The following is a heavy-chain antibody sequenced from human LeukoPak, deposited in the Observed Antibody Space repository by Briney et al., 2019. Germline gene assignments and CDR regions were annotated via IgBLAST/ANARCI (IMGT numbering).Heavy chain of an antibody. V-gene: IGHV3-21*01. J-gene: IGHJ4*02. Sequence: GGSLRLSCAASGITFNSYTMNWVRQAPGKGLEWVSSISSSSSYIYYAASVKGRFTISRDNAKNSLYLQMNRLRAEDTAVYYCAWYSSSWYDYWGQGTLVTVSS. D-gene: IGHD6-13*01. CDR3: AWYSSSWYDY. CDR1: GITFNSYT. CDR2: ISSSSSYI.